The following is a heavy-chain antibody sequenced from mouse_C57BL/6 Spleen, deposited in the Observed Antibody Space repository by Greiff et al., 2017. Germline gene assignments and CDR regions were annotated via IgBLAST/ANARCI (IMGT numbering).Heavy chain of an antibody. CDR2: IDPENGDT. CDR1: GFNIKDDY. Sequence: EVQLQQSGAELVRPGASVKLSCTAAGFNIKDDYMHWVKQRPEQGLEWIGWIDPENGDTECASKFQGKATITAATSSNTASLQLSSLTSEDTAVYYCTTRNCGTHYYDYWGQGTSLTVSS. CDR3: TTRNCGTHYYDY. D-gene: IGHD1-1*01. V-gene: IGHV14-4*01. J-gene: IGHJ2*03.